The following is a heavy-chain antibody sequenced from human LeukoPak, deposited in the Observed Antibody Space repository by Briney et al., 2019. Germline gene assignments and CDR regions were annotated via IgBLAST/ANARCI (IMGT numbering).Heavy chain of an antibody. CDR3: ASSAPSDI. J-gene: IGHJ3*02. CDR2: ISSSSSYI. Sequence: AGGSLRLSCAASGFTFSSYSMDWVRQAPGKGLEWVSSISSSSSYIYYADSVKGRFTISRDNAKHSLYLRMNSLRAEDTAVYYCASSAPSDIWGRGTMVTVSS. V-gene: IGHV3-21*01. CDR1: GFTFSSYS.